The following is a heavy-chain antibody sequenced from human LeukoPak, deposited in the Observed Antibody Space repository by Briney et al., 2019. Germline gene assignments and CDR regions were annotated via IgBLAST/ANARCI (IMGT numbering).Heavy chain of an antibody. CDR2: MRSDGSYP. J-gene: IGHJ3*02. CDR3: ARDYMVQGQPTQTDAFDI. Sequence: GGSLRLSCAASGFTFSSYWMHWVRQAPGKGLVWVSRMRSDGSYPSYADSVKGRFTISRDNAKTILYLQMNSLRAEDTAIYYCARDYMVQGQPTQTDAFDIWGQGTMVTVSS. CDR1: GFTFSSYW. V-gene: IGHV3-74*01. D-gene: IGHD3-10*01.